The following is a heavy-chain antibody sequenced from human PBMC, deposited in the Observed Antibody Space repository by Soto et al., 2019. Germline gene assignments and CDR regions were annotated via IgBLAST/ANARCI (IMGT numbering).Heavy chain of an antibody. Sequence: ASVKVSCTASGYTFTIYGISWVRQAPGQGLEWMGWISAYNGNTHYAQKLQGRVTMTTDTSTRTAYMELRGLRSDDPAVYYCARGGSDSSCFAPWGQGTLVTVSS. J-gene: IGHJ5*02. CDR2: ISAYNGNT. V-gene: IGHV1-18*01. D-gene: IGHD3-10*01. CDR3: ARGGSDSSCFAP. CDR1: GYTFTIYG.